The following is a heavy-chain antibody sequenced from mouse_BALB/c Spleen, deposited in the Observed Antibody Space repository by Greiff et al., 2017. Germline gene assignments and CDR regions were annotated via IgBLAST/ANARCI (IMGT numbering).Heavy chain of an antibody. J-gene: IGHJ4*01. D-gene: IGHD2-1*01. CDR1: GYTFTSYW. CDR3: GRCGGNYEGYYAMDY. V-gene: IGHV1-7*01. Sequence: QVQLKESGADLAKPGASVKMSCKASGYTFTSYWMHWVKQRPGQGLEWIGYINPSTGYTEYNQKFKDKATLTADKSSSTAYMQLSSLTSEDSAVYYCGRCGGNYEGYYAMDYWGQGTSVTVSS. CDR2: INPSTGYT.